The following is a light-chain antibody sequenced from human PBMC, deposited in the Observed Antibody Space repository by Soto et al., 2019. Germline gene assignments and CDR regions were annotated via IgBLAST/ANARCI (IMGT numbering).Light chain of an antibody. CDR2: VNSDGSH. CDR1: SGHSSNA. Sequence: QPVLTQSPSASASLGASVKLTCTLSSGHSSNAIAWHQQQPEKGPRYLMKVNSDGSHTKGDGIPDRFSGSSSGAERYLTISSLQSEDEADYYCQTWGAGSPYVFGSGTKLTVL. CDR3: QTWGAGSPYV. J-gene: IGLJ1*01. V-gene: IGLV4-69*01.